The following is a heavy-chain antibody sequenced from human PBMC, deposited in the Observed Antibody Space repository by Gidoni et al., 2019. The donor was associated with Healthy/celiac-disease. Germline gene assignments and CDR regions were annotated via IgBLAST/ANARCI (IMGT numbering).Heavy chain of an antibody. V-gene: IGHV3-43*01. CDR1: VFTFAGYT. D-gene: IGHD6-6*01. CDR3: AKDITSASDQYYYYGMDV. Sequence: EVQLVESGGVVVQPGGSLRLSCSAAVFTFAGYTMHWVRQAPGKGLEWVSLISWDGGSTYYADSVKGRFTISRDNSKNSLYLQMNSLRTEDTALYYCAKDITSASDQYYYYGMDVWGQGTTVTVSS. J-gene: IGHJ6*02. CDR2: ISWDGGST.